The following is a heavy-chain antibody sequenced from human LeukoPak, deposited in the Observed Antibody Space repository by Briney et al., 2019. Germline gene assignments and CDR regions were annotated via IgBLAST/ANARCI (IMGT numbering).Heavy chain of an antibody. CDR3: SRGLDSRKLGY. CDR1: GASFSSGDQY. D-gene: IGHD3-22*01. J-gene: IGHJ4*02. Sequence: PSQTLSLTCTVSGASFSSGDQYWTWIRQSPGKGLEWIGSIHPSGRLYNNPFLESRVTISIDTSKNQFSLNLNSVTAADTAVYFCSRGLDSRKLGYWGQGTLVTVSS. CDR2: IHPSGRL. V-gene: IGHV4-31*03.